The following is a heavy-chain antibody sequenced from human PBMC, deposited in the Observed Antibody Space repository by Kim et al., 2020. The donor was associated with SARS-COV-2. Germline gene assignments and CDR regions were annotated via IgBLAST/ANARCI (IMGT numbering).Heavy chain of an antibody. CDR3: ARDCSGGSCRGVGYYFDY. V-gene: IGHV3-48*02. Sequence: KGRFTISRDKAKNSLYLQMNSLRDEDTAVYYCARDCSGGSCRGVGYYFDYWGQGTLVTVSS. D-gene: IGHD2-15*01. J-gene: IGHJ4*02.